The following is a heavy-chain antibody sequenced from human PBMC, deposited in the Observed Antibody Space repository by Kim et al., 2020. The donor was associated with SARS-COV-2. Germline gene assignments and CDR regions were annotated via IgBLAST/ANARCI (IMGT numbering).Heavy chain of an antibody. CDR1: GYTFTSYG. J-gene: IGHJ4*02. Sequence: ASVKVSCKASGYTFTSYGISWVRQAPGQGLEWMGWISAYNGNTNYAQKLQGRVTMTTDTSTSTAYMELRSLRSDDTAVYYCAREMRPKLSFELWFGELSDWGQGTLVTVSS. D-gene: IGHD3-10*01. CDR2: ISAYNGNT. CDR3: AREMRPKLSFELWFGELSD. V-gene: IGHV1-18*01.